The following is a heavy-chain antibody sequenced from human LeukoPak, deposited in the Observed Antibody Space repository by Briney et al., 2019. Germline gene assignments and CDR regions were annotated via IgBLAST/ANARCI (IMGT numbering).Heavy chain of an antibody. J-gene: IGHJ4*02. D-gene: IGHD7-27*01. Sequence: PGGSLRFSCAASGFTFSSYAMSWVRQAPGKGLEWVSAISGSGGSTYYADSVKGRFTISRDNSKNTLYLQMNSLRAEDTAVYYCAKDASWGLGIISYFDYWGQGTLVTVSS. CDR2: ISGSGGST. CDR3: AKDASWGLGIISYFDY. V-gene: IGHV3-23*01. CDR1: GFTFSSYA.